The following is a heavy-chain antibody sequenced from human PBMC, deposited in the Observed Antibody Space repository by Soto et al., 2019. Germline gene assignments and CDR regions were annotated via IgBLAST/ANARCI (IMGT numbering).Heavy chain of an antibody. D-gene: IGHD6-13*01. CDR3: ARGHGSPYYMDV. CDR2: NNPKTGGI. J-gene: IGHJ6*03. V-gene: IGHV1-2*02. Sequence: ASVKVSCKASGYTFSDYYIHWVRQAPGQGLEWKGWNNPKTGGINYAQNFQGRVTMTRDTSITSAYMELSRLRSDDTAVYYCARGHGSPYYMDVWGKGTTVTVSS. CDR1: GYTFSDYY.